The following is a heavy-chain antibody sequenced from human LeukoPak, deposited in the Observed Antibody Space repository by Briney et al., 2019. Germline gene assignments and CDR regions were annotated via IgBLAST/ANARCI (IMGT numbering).Heavy chain of an antibody. CDR2: ISYDGSNK. D-gene: IGHD2-21*02. CDR1: GFTFSSYA. Sequence: PGRSLRLSCAASGFTFSSYAMHWVRQAPGKGLEWEAAISYDGSNKYYADSVKGRFTISRDNSKNTLYLQMNSLRAEDTAVYYCASDSYRGGDCYSANDYWGQGTLVTVSS. CDR3: ASDSYRGGDCYSANDY. V-gene: IGHV3-30-3*01. J-gene: IGHJ4*02.